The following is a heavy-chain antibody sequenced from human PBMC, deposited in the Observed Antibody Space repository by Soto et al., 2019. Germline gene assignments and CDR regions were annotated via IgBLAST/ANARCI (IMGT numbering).Heavy chain of an antibody. D-gene: IGHD6-19*01. CDR3: ARDWGAVAPGY. J-gene: IGHJ4*02. Sequence: DSVKVSCKASGYTFTSYAMHWVRQAPGQRLEWMGWINAGNGNTKYSQKFQGRVTITRDTSASTAYMELSSLRSEDTAVYYCARDWGAVAPGYWGQGTLVTVSS. V-gene: IGHV1-3*01. CDR1: GYTFTSYA. CDR2: INAGNGNT.